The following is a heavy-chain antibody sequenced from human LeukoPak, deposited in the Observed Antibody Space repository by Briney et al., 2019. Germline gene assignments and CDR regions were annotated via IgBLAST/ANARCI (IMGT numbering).Heavy chain of an antibody. J-gene: IGHJ6*02. Sequence: PGGSLRLSCADSGFTFSSYGMHWVRQAPGKGLEWVAVISYDGSNKYYADSVKGRFTISRDNSKNTLYLQMNSLRAEDTAVYYCAKWGVATDYYYYGMDVWGQGTTVTVSS. CDR1: GFTFSSYG. V-gene: IGHV3-30*18. D-gene: IGHD4-23*01. CDR3: AKWGVATDYYYYGMDV. CDR2: ISYDGSNK.